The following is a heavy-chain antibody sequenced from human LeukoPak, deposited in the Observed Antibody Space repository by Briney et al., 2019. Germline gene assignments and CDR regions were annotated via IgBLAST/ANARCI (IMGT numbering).Heavy chain of an antibody. Sequence: GGSLRLSCAASGFAVSSNYMSWVRQAPGKGLEWVSIIYSGGSTYYADSVKGRFTVSRDNSKNTLYLQMNSLRAEDTAVYYCARVPHGDYKNWYFDLWGRGTLVTVSS. J-gene: IGHJ2*01. V-gene: IGHV3-66*02. CDR1: GFAVSSNY. CDR2: IYSGGST. D-gene: IGHD4-17*01. CDR3: ARVPHGDYKNWYFDL.